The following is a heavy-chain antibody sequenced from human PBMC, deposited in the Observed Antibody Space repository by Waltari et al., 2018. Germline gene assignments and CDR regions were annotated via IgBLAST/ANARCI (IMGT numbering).Heavy chain of an antibody. CDR2: MNPNSGNT. Sequence: QVQLVQSGAEVKKPGASVKVSCKASGYTFTSYDINWVRQATGQGLEWMGLMNPNSGNTCDAQKFQGRVTMTRNTSISTAYMELSSRRSEDTAVYYCARGHSRFTPRVFDYWGQGTLVTVSS. CDR1: GYTFTSYD. V-gene: IGHV1-8*01. J-gene: IGHJ4*02. CDR3: ARGHSRFTPRVFDY. D-gene: IGHD2-21*01.